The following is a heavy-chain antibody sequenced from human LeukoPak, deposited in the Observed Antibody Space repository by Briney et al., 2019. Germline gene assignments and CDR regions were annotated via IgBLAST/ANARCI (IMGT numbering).Heavy chain of an antibody. CDR2: INGGGSPI. CDR1: GFTFSRYW. CDR3: VRDNPRCCGVIPTNIDDY. Sequence: GGSLSLSCVASGFTFSRYWMSWVRQAPGKGLEWVSYINGGGSPIYYADSVRGRFTISRDNAKNSLYLQMNSLRAEDTAVYYCVRDNPRCCGVIPTNIDDYWGQGTLVTVSS. J-gene: IGHJ4*02. V-gene: IGHV3-48*01. D-gene: IGHD2-21*01.